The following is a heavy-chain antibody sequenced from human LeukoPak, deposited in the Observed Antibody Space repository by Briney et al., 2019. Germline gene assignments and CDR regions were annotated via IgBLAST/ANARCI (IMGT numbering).Heavy chain of an antibody. D-gene: IGHD6-19*01. CDR1: GGSISSYY. CDR3: AKMGGSATYFFGD. CDR2: IYTSGST. Sequence: SETLSLTCTVSGGSISSYYWSWIRQPAGKGLEWIGRIYTSGSTNYNPSLKSRVTISVDKSKNQFSLKLSSVTAADTAMYYCAKMGGSATYFFGDWGQGTLVTVSS. V-gene: IGHV4-4*07. J-gene: IGHJ4*02.